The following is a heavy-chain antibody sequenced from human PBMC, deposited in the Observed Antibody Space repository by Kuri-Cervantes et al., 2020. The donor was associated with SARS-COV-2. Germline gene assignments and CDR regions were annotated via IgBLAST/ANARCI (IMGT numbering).Heavy chain of an antibody. Sequence: KVSCKGSGYSFTSYWISWVRQMPGKGLEWMGRIDPSDSYTNYSPSFQGHVTISADKSISTAYLQWSSLKAPDTAMYYCATPVNCSGGSCYSQFDYWGQGTLVTVSS. J-gene: IGHJ4*02. D-gene: IGHD2-15*01. CDR3: ATPVNCSGGSCYSQFDY. CDR2: IDPSDSYT. V-gene: IGHV5-10-1*01. CDR1: GYSFTSYW.